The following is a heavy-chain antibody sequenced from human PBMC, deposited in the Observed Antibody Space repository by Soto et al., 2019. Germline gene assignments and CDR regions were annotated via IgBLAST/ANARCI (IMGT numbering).Heavy chain of an antibody. CDR2: ISGSGGST. J-gene: IGHJ6*02. Sequence: GGSLRLSCAASGFTFSSYAMSWVRQAPGKGLEWVSAISGSGGSTYYADSVKGRFTISRDNSKNTLYLQMNSLRAEDTAVYYCAKDRRSSLYYYYGMDVWGQGTTVTVS. CDR3: AKDRRSSLYYYYGMDV. D-gene: IGHD6-13*01. V-gene: IGHV3-23*01. CDR1: GFTFSSYA.